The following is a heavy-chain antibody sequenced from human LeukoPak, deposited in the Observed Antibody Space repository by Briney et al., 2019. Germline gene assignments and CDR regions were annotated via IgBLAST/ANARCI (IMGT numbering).Heavy chain of an antibody. CDR3: AREGTTGRNLNWFDS. CDR1: GGSISSYY. V-gene: IGHV4-59*01. D-gene: IGHD1-1*01. Sequence: SETLSLTCTVSGGSISSYYWSWIRHPPGKGLEWIGHIHNSGNTNYNPSLKSRVTLSVDTSKNQFSLKLSSVTAADTAVYYCAREGTTGRNLNWFDSWGQGTLVTVSS. J-gene: IGHJ5*01. CDR2: IHNSGNT.